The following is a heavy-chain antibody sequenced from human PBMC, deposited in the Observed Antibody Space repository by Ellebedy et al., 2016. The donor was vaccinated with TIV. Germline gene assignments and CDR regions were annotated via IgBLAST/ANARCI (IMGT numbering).Heavy chain of an antibody. V-gene: IGHV1-8*01. J-gene: IGHJ5*02. CDR3: ARTITMVRGVLNWFDP. Sequence: ASVKVSCXASGYTFTSYDIDWVRQATGQGLEWMGWMNPNSGNTGYAQKFQGRVTMTRNTSISTAYMELSSLRSEDTAVYYCARTITMVRGVLNWFDPWGQGTLVTVSS. CDR1: GYTFTSYD. CDR2: MNPNSGNT. D-gene: IGHD3-10*01.